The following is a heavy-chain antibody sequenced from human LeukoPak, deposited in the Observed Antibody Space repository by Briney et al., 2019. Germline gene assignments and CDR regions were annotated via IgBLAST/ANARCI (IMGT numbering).Heavy chain of an antibody. CDR3: ARGRGSDGMDV. CDR2: ITGSGGTT. Sequence: GGSLRLSCAASGFTFSDYYMGWIRQAPGKGLEWVSAITGSGGTTYYADSVKGRFTISRDNSKNTLYLQMNSLRAEDTAVYYCARGRGSDGMDVWGQGTTVTVSS. CDR1: GFTFSDYY. V-gene: IGHV3-23*01. J-gene: IGHJ6*02.